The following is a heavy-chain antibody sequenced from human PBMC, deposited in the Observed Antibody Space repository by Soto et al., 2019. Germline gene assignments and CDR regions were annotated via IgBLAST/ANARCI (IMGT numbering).Heavy chain of an antibody. J-gene: IGHJ4*02. CDR2: ILYDESDQ. V-gene: IGHV3-30*18. CDR1: GFTFSDYT. Sequence: QVQLVESGGDVVQPGRSLRLSCSASGFTFSDYTMHWVRQAPGRGLEWVAIILYDESDQYYSDSVKGRFTISRDNSKNTLYLQMHSLTTEDTAVYYCAKDGTHLWSKQYYFDSWGQGALVTVSS. CDR3: AKDGTHLWSKQYYFDS. D-gene: IGHD1-26*01.